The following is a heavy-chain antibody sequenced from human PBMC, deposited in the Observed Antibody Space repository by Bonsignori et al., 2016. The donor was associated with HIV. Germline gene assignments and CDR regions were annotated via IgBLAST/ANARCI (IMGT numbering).Heavy chain of an antibody. Sequence: WVRQAPGQGLEWMGWINPNSGGTNYAQKFQGRVTMTRDTSISTAYMELSRLRSDDTAVYYCARDGEMTTVPQPGQNYYYYYMDVWGKGTTVTVSS. V-gene: IGHV1-2*02. CDR2: INPNSGGT. J-gene: IGHJ6*03. CDR3: ARDGEMTTVPQPGQNYYYYYMDV. D-gene: IGHD4-17*01.